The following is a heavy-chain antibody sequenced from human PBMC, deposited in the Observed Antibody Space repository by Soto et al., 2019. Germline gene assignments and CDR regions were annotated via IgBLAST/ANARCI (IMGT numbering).Heavy chain of an antibody. CDR2: INAGNGNT. CDR3: ARGTGHPRRGAYGMDV. V-gene: IGHV1-3*01. CDR1: GYTFTSYA. J-gene: IGHJ6*02. D-gene: IGHD3-16*01. Sequence: GASVKVSCKASGYTFTSYAMHWVRQAPGQRLEWMGWINAGNGNTKYSQKFQGRVTITRDTSASTAYMELSSLRSEDTAVYYCARGTGHPRRGAYGMDVWGQGTTVTVSS.